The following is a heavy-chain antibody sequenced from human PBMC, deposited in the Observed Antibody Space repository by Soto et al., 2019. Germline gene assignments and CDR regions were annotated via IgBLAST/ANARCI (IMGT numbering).Heavy chain of an antibody. CDR1: GFTFSSYG. Sequence: QVQLVESGGGVVQPGRSLRLSCAASGFTFSSYGMHWVRQAPGKGLEWVAVISYDGSNKYYADSVKGRFTISRDNSKNTLYLQMNSLRAEDTAVYYCAKDYYASSGSFDYWGQGTLVTVSS. V-gene: IGHV3-30*18. CDR3: AKDYYASSGSFDY. J-gene: IGHJ4*02. D-gene: IGHD3-22*01. CDR2: ISYDGSNK.